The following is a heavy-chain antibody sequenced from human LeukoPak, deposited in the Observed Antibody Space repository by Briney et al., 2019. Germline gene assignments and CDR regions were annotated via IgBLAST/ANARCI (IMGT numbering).Heavy chain of an antibody. V-gene: IGHV3-48*04. J-gene: IGHJ4*02. CDR1: GFTFSSYG. CDR3: ARDTRGESDY. CDR2: ISSRSDTI. Sequence: GGSLRLSCAASGFTFSSYGMHWVRQAPGKGLEWVSYISSRSDTIHYADSVKGRFTISRDNAKNSLYLQMNSLRAEDTAVYYCARDTRGESDYWGQGTLVTVSS. D-gene: IGHD2-2*01.